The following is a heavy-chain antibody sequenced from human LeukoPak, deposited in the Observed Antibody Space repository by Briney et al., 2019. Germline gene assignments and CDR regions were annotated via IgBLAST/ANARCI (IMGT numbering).Heavy chain of an antibody. Sequence: SETLSLTCTVSGGSISSYYWSWIRQPPGKGLEWIGYIYYSGSTNYNPSLKSRVTISVDTSKNQFSLKLSSVTAADTAVYYCARVVHDLLYYCYMDVWGKGTTVTVSS. CDR1: GGSISSYY. CDR2: IYYSGST. D-gene: IGHD2-2*01. J-gene: IGHJ6*03. V-gene: IGHV4-59*12. CDR3: ARVVHDLLYYCYMDV.